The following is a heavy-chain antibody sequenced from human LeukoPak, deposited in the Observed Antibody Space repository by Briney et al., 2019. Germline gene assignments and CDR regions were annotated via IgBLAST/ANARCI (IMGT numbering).Heavy chain of an antibody. CDR3: ASRAAVGAGYYMDV. V-gene: IGHV3-21*01. Sequence: PGGSLRLSCAASGFTFSSYDMNWVRQAPGKGLEWVSSISNGSYYIYYAGSVKGRFTISRDNAKNSLYLQMNNLRAEDTAVYYCASRAAVGAGYYMDVWGKGTAVTVSS. CDR2: ISNGSYYI. CDR1: GFTFSSYD. J-gene: IGHJ6*03. D-gene: IGHD6-13*01.